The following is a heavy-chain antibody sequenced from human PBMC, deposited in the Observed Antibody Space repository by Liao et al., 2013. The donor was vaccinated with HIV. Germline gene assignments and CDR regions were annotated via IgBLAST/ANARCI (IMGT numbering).Heavy chain of an antibody. CDR3: TRGSRGTVTPFQY. Sequence: QVRLQQWGAGLLKPSETLSLTCDVYGGSFSGYYWSWIRQPPREGAWSGLGKVNHGGSTNYNPSLKSRVIISIDTSKNQFSLRLSSVTAADTAVYYCTRGSRGTVTPFQYWGQGTLVTVSS. CDR1: GGSFSGYY. CDR2: VNHGGST. J-gene: IGHJ1*01. D-gene: IGHD4-17*01. V-gene: IGHV4-34*01.